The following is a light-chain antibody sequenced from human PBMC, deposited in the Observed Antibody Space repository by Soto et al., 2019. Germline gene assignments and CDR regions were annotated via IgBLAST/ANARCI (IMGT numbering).Light chain of an antibody. CDR3: LQRAAWPWT. V-gene: IGKV3-11*01. J-gene: IGKJ1*01. CDR2: DVF. CDR1: QSIGNN. Sequence: EIVWTQAPATLSLSPGERATLCCRATQSIGNNIAWYQQRPGQAPRLLVYDVFNRATGIPARFSGSGSGTDFTLTISSLEPEGFAVYYCLQRAAWPWTFGEGTKVVV.